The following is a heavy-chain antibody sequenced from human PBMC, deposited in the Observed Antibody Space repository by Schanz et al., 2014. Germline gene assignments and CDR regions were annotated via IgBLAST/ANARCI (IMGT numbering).Heavy chain of an antibody. V-gene: IGHV3-21*01. J-gene: IGHJ4*02. Sequence: EVQLVESGGGLVKPGDSLRLSCAASGFTFSSYTMKWVRQAPGKGLEWVSSISSTSTYLYYADSVKGRFTISRDSARNSRYLQMSSLRAEDTAVYYCARGTPFRCDYWGQGTLVTVSS. CDR1: GFTFSSYT. D-gene: IGHD3-16*01. CDR3: ARGTPFRCDY. CDR2: ISSTSTYL.